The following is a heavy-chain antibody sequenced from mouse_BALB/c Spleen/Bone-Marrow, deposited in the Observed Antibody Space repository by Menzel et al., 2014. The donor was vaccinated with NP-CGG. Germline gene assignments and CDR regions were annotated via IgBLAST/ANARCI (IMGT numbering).Heavy chain of an antibody. CDR3: ASYYRYDGAY. V-gene: IGHV2-9*02. D-gene: IGHD2-14*01. J-gene: IGHJ3*01. CDR2: IWAGGST. CDR1: GSSLNSFG. Sequence: QVQLQQSGPGLVGPSQSLSITCTASGSSLNSFGIHWVRQPPGKGLEWLGVIWAGGSTNYDSAFMSRLSISKDNSKSQVFLKMSSLQTDDTAMYYCASYYRYDGAYWGQGTLVTVSA.